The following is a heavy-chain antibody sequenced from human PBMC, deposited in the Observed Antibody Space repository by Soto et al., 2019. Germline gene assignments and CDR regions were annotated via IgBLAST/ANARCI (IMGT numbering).Heavy chain of an antibody. D-gene: IGHD5-18*01. CDR1: GCTFTAYA. CDR3: ARDVDTSMSAPLDY. J-gene: IGHJ4*02. V-gene: IGHV1-3*01. Sequence: ASVKVSCKASGCTFTAYAMDWVRQTPGQRLEWVGWINVGTGDTEYSQQFQGRVNITRDTSARTLYMELSSLRSEDTAVYYCARDVDTSMSAPLDYWGQGSLVTVSS. CDR2: INVGTGDT.